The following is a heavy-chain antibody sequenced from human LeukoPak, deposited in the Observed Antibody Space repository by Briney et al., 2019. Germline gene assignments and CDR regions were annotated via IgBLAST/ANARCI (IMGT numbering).Heavy chain of an antibody. V-gene: IGHV3-48*03. Sequence: PGGSLRLSCAASGFSFSSYGMNWVRQAPGRGLEWISYTSSGGSSIYYADSVKGRFTISRDNAKNSLYLQMNSLRAEDTAVYYCASIAVAGTGDYWGQGTLVTVSS. CDR2: TSSGGSSI. J-gene: IGHJ4*02. CDR1: GFSFSSYG. D-gene: IGHD6-19*01. CDR3: ASIAVAGTGDY.